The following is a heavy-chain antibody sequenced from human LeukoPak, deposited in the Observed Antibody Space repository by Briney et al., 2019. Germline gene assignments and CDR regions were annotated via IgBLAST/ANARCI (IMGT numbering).Heavy chain of an antibody. V-gene: IGHV2-5*01. CDR1: GVSLSSSGVG. CDR2: IYWNGDI. D-gene: IGHD6-19*01. Sequence: SGPTLVKPTQTLTXTCTFSGVSLSSSGVGVGWIRQPPGKALEWLALIYWNGDIRYSRSLKSRLTITKDTSKNQVVLTMTNMDPVDTATYYCAHPLEVQWLVAFDSWGQGTLVTVSS. J-gene: IGHJ4*02. CDR3: AHPLEVQWLVAFDS.